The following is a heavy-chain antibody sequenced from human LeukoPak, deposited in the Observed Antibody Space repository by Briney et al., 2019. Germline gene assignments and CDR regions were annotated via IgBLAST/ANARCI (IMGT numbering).Heavy chain of an antibody. CDR3: AKAGPYSSSWSQDY. V-gene: IGHV3-23*01. Sequence: GGSLRLSCAASGFTFSSYAMSWVRQAPGKGLEWVSAISGSGGSTYYADSVKGRFTISRDNSKDTLYLQKNSLRAEDTAVYYCAKAGPYSSSWSQDYWGQGTLVTVSS. D-gene: IGHD6-13*01. CDR2: ISGSGGST. J-gene: IGHJ4*02. CDR1: GFTFSSYA.